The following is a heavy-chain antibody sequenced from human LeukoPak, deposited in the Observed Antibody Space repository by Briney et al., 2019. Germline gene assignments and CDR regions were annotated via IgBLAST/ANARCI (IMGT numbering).Heavy chain of an antibody. D-gene: IGHD4-23*01. CDR1: GYTFTKYY. CDR2: IIPIFGTA. V-gene: IGHV1-69*06. J-gene: IGHJ3*02. Sequence: SVKVSCKASGYTFTKYYIHWVRQAPGQGLEWMGGIIPIFGTANYAQKFQGRVTITADKSTSTAYMELSSLRSEDTAVYYCASPHDYGGKSFGAFDIWGQGTMVTVSS. CDR3: ASPHDYGGKSFGAFDI.